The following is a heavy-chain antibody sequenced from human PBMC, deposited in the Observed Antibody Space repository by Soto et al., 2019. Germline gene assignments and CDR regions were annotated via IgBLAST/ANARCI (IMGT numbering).Heavy chain of an antibody. D-gene: IGHD3-22*01. CDR3: ASLSFYESSGPTLELSDALDI. CDR1: GGSISSSSYY. CDR2: IYYSGST. Sequence: QLQLQESGPGLVKPSETLSLTCTVSGGSISSSSYYWGWLRQPPGKGLEWIGSIYYSGSTYYNPSLKSRVTLSVATSNNQFSLQLSSVTAAETAVYSCASLSFYESSGPTLELSDALDIWGQGTIVTVSS. V-gene: IGHV4-39*01. J-gene: IGHJ3*02.